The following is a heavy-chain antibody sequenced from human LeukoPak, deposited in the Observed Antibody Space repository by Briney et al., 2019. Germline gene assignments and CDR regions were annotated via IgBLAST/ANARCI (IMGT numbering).Heavy chain of an antibody. CDR3: ARDHPFREPS. V-gene: IGHV4-30-4*01. CDR1: GGSISSGDYY. CDR2: IYYSGST. Sequence: SETLSLTCTVSGGSISSGDYYWSWIRQPPGKGLQWIGYIYYSGSTYYNPSLKSRVSISIDTSKNQFSLKLSSVTAADTAVYYCARDHPFREPSWGQGTLVTVSS. J-gene: IGHJ5*02. D-gene: IGHD3-16*01.